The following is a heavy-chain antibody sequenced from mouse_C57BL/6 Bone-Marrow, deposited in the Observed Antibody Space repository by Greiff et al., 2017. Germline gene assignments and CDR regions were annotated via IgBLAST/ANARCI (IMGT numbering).Heavy chain of an antibody. CDR2: IYPGSGST. Sequence: QVQLQQPGAELVKPGASVKMSCKASGYTFTSYWITWVKQRPGQGLEWIGDIYPGSGSTNYNEKFKSKATLTVDTSSSTADMQLSSLTSEDTAVYYCARGDDYDREDYFDYWGQGTTLTVSS. CDR1: GYTFTSYW. D-gene: IGHD2-4*01. CDR3: ARGDDYDREDYFDY. J-gene: IGHJ2*01. V-gene: IGHV1-55*01.